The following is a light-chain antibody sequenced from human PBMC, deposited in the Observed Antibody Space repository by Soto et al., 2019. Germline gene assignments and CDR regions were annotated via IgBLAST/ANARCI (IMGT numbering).Light chain of an antibody. J-gene: IGKJ5*01. V-gene: IGKV1-12*01. Sequence: DIQMTQSPYSLSAAVGDRVTIACRASQDISSWLAWYQQKPGRAPKLLIYAASSLQSGVPSRFSGSGSGTDFTLTISSLQPEDFATYYCQQANSFPITFGQGTRLEIK. CDR2: AAS. CDR1: QDISSW. CDR3: QQANSFPIT.